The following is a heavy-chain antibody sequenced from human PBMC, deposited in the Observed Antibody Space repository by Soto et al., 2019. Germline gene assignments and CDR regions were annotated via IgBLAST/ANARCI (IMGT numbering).Heavy chain of an antibody. J-gene: IGHJ4*02. CDR2: IYNNGGS. Sequence: SETLSLTCVVSGASISSGDYAWNWVRQPPGKGLEWLGYIYNNGGSYYNPSLKSRVTISLDRSQNHFSLRLNSVTAADTALYFCARGDKNNDYYFDHWGQGTLVTGS. V-gene: IGHV4-30-2*01. CDR1: GASISSGDYA. D-gene: IGHD3-16*01. CDR3: ARGDKNNDYYFDH.